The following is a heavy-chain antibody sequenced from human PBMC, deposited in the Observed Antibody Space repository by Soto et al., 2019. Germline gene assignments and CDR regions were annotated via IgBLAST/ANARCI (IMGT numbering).Heavy chain of an antibody. CDR2: IYWDDDK. V-gene: IGHV2-5*02. Sequence: QITLKESGPTLVKPTQTLTLTCTFSGFSLSTSGVGVGWIRQPPGQALEWLALIYWDDDKRYSPSLKSRLTIPKDTSKNQVVLTMTNMDPVDTATYYCARRLYYFDYWGQGTLVTVSS. CDR3: ARRLYYFDY. J-gene: IGHJ4*02. CDR1: GFSLSTSGVG.